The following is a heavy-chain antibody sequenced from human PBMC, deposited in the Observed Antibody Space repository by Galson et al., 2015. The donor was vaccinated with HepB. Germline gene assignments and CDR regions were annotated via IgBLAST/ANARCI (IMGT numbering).Heavy chain of an antibody. D-gene: IGHD5-24*01. J-gene: IGHJ4*02. CDR1: GFTFSSYW. V-gene: IGHV3-7*03. CDR2: IKQDGSEK. CDR3: ARDKLLRGWLQWKAFDY. Sequence: SLRLSCAASGFTFSSYWMSWVRQAPGKGLEWVANIKQDGSEKYYVDSVKGRFTISRDNAKNSLYLQMNSLRAEDTAVYYCARDKLLRGWLQWKAFDYWGQGTLVTVSS.